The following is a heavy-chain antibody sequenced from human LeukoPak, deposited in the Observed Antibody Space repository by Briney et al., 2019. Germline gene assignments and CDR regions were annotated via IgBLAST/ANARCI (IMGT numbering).Heavy chain of an antibody. V-gene: IGHV1-18*01. CDR3: ARDVGRSYDLDY. D-gene: IGHD3-16*01. CDR1: GYTFTSYG. J-gene: IGHJ4*02. CDR2: ISAYNGNT. Sequence: ASVKVSCKASGYTFTSYGISWVRQAPGQGLEWMGWISAYNGNTDYAQSLQGRVTMTMGTSTSTVYMELRSLRSDDTAVYYCARDVGRSYDLDYWGQGTLVTVSS.